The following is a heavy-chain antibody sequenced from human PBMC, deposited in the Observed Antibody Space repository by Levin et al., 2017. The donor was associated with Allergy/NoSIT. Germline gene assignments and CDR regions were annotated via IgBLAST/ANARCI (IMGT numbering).Heavy chain of an antibody. CDR2: IYPGDSDT. CDR1: GYDFTNYW. Sequence: PGGSLRLSCKGSGYDFTNYWIAWVRQMPGKGLEWMGIIYPGDSDTRYSPSFRGQVTISADKSISTAYLQWSSLKASDTAMYYCAKSEYCSGGSCYSRVVYWGQGTLVTVSS. J-gene: IGHJ4*02. D-gene: IGHD2-15*01. CDR3: AKSEYCSGGSCYSRVVY. V-gene: IGHV5-51*01.